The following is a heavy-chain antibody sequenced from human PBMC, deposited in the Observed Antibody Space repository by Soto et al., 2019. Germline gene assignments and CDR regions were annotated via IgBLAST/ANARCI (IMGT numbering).Heavy chain of an antibody. CDR2: IYSGGST. J-gene: IGHJ4*02. V-gene: IGHV3-66*04. Sequence: EVRLVESGGGLVQPGGSLRLSCAASGFSVSSNYMYWVRQAPGKGLECVSLIYSGGSTDHADSVKDRFTISRDNSKNTLYLQMNSLRAEDTAVYYCARRHYYGSDWGQGTLVTVSS. CDR3: ARRHYYGSD. CDR1: GFSVSSNY. D-gene: IGHD3-10*01.